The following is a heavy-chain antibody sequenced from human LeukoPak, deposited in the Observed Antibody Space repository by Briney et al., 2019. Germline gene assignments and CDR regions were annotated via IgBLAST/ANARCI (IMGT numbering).Heavy chain of an antibody. J-gene: IGHJ4*02. CDR3: AKGNPTAGTRSLDY. CDR2: CGSDFNT. CDR1: GFTFSNYA. V-gene: IGHV3-23*01. Sequence: GGSLRLSCAASGFTFSNYAMSWVRQAPGKGQDWVSACGSDFNTYYSDSVKGRFTISRDNPKNTLYLQMNNLRAEDTAVYYCAKGNPTAGTRSLDYWGQGTLVTVSS. D-gene: IGHD6-13*01.